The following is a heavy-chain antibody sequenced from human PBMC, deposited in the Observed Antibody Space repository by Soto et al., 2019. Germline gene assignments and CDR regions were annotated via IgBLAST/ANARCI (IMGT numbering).Heavy chain of an antibody. CDR2: INRSGST. Sequence: SETLSLTCAVYGGSFSGYYWSWIRQPPGKGLEWIGEINRSGSTNYNPSLKSRVTISVDTSKNQFSLKLSSVTAADTAVYYCARGLRSSSWFMNYYYGMDVWGQGTTVTVSS. J-gene: IGHJ6*02. V-gene: IGHV4-34*01. CDR3: ARGLRSSSWFMNYYYGMDV. CDR1: GGSFSGYY. D-gene: IGHD6-13*01.